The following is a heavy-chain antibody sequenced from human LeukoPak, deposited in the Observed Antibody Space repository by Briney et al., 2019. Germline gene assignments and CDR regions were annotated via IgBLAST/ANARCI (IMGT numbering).Heavy chain of an antibody. CDR3: ASRYCSTDSCRSSTYYYYGMDV. D-gene: IGHD2-2*01. Sequence: SVKVSCKASGGTISSYAISWLRQAPGQGLEWMGGIIPIFGSPNYPQKFQDRLTITADESTSTACMELSSLRFEDTAVYYCASRYCSTDSCRSSTYYYYGMDVWGQGTTVTVSS. J-gene: IGHJ6*02. CDR2: IIPIFGSP. CDR1: GGTISSYA. V-gene: IGHV1-69*13.